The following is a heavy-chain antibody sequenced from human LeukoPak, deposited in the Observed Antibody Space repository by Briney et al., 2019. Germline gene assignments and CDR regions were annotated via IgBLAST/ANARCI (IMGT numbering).Heavy chain of an antibody. D-gene: IGHD3-10*01. CDR2: IYSGGST. V-gene: IGHV3-66*01. Sequence: GGSLRLSCAASGFTVSSSYMSWVRQAPGKGLEWVSVIYSGGSTYYADSVKGRFTISRDNSKNTLYLQMNSLRAEDTAVYYCVRGYKTHLWFGEFDYWGQGTLVTVSS. J-gene: IGHJ4*02. CDR3: VRGYKTHLWFGEFDY. CDR1: GFTVSSSY.